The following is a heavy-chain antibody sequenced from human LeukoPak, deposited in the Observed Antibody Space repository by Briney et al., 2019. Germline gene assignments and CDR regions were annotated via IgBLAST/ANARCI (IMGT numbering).Heavy chain of an antibody. D-gene: IGHD3-10*01. CDR2: ISSSSSYT. V-gene: IGHV3-11*05. CDR3: ARDGTMVRGARMDV. CDR1: GFTFSDYY. Sequence: GGSLRLSCAAPGFTFSDYYMSWIRQAPGKGLEWVSYISSSSSYTNYADSVKGRFTISRDNAKNSLYLQMNSLRAEDTAVYYCARDGTMVRGARMDVWGQGTTVTVSS. J-gene: IGHJ6*02.